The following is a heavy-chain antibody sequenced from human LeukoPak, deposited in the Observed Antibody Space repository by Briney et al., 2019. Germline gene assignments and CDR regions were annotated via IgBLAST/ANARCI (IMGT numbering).Heavy chain of an antibody. CDR2: FDPEDGET. J-gene: IGHJ3*02. CDR3: AIDVHYYDIGDAFDI. CDR1: GYTLTELS. D-gene: IGHD3-22*01. Sequence: ASVKVSCKLSGYTLTELSMHWVRQAPGKGLAWMGGFDPEDGETIYAQKFQGRVTMTEDTSTDTAYMELSSLRSEDTAVYYCAIDVHYYDIGDAFDIWGQGTMVTVSS. V-gene: IGHV1-24*01.